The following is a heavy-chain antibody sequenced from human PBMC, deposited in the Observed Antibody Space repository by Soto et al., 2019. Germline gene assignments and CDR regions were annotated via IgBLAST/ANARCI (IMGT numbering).Heavy chain of an antibody. CDR2: VYSSGGT. CDR3: ARGQRFSDWFDP. J-gene: IGHJ5*02. V-gene: IGHV4-4*07. D-gene: IGHD3-3*01. CDR1: GGSMSSYY. Sequence: PSETLSLSCTVSGGSMSSYYWTWIRQPAGKGLEWIGRVYSSGGTHYNSSLKSRVTISLDTSKNQFSLRLISVTAADTAVYYCARGQRFSDWFDPWGQGTLVTVS.